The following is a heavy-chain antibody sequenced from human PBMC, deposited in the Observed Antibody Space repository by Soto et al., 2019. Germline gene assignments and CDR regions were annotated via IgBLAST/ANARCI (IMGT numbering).Heavy chain of an antibody. CDR1: GFTFSSYG. J-gene: IGHJ5*02. D-gene: IGHD3-3*01. CDR2: ISYDGSNK. V-gene: IGHV3-30*18. Sequence: PGGSLRLSCAASGFTFSSYGMHWVRQAPGKGLEWVAVISYDGSNKYYADSVKGRFTISRDNSKNTLYLQMNSLRAEDTAVYYCAKDARITIFGVVKNNWFDPWGQGTLVTVSS. CDR3: AKDARITIFGVVKNNWFDP.